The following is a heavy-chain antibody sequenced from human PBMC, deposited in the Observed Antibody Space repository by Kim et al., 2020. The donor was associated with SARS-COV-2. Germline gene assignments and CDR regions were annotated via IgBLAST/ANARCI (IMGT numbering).Heavy chain of an antibody. CDR1: GGSINTYY. V-gene: IGHV4-59*01. CDR2: INDSGNT. Sequence: SETLSLTCTVSGGSINTYYWTWIRQPPRKGLEWIGYINDSGNTNYNPSLKSRVTMSVDTSKNQFSLKVRSVTAADTAVYYCARVGAPTQWLLREKWFDPWGQGTLVIVSS. D-gene: IGHD6-19*01. CDR3: ARVGAPTQWLLREKWFDP. J-gene: IGHJ5*02.